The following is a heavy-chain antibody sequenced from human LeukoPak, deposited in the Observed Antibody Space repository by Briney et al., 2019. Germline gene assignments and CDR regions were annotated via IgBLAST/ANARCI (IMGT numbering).Heavy chain of an antibody. D-gene: IGHD3-16*02. CDR1: GFTFSSYA. J-gene: IGHJ4*02. V-gene: IGHV3-23*01. CDR3: AKDIVIVGENDY. Sequence: PGGFLRLSCAASGFTFSSYAMSWVRQAPGKGLEWVSAISGSGGSTYYADSVKGRFTISRDNSKNTLYLQMNSLRAEDTAVYYCAKDIVIVGENDYWGQGTLVTVSS. CDR2: ISGSGGST.